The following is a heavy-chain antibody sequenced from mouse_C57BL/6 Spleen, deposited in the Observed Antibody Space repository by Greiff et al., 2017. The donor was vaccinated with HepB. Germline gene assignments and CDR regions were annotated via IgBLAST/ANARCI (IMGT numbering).Heavy chain of an antibody. D-gene: IGHD3-2*02. CDR2: IYPGGGYT. CDR1: GYTFTNYW. V-gene: IGHV1-63*01. Sequence: VKLQESGAELVRPGPSVKMSCKASGYTFTNYWIGWAKQRPGHGLEWIGDIYPGGGYTNYNEKFKGKATLTADKSSSTAYMQFSSLTSEDSAIYYCARYSSGYDFDYWGQGTTLTVSS. J-gene: IGHJ2*01. CDR3: ARYSSGYDFDY.